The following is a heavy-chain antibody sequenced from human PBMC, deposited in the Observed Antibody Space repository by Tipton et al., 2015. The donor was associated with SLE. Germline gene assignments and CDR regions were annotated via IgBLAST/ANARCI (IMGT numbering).Heavy chain of an antibody. D-gene: IGHD6-13*01. V-gene: IGHV3-23*01. CDR1: GFTFSSYA. J-gene: IGHJ1*01. CDR3: ARGREAAAWYYFQH. CDR2: ISGSGGST. Sequence: SLRLSCAASGFTFSSYAMSWVRQAPGKGLEWVSAISGSGGSTYYADSVKGRFTISRDNSKNTLYLQMNSLRAEDTALYYCARGREAAAWYYFQHWGQGTLVTVSS.